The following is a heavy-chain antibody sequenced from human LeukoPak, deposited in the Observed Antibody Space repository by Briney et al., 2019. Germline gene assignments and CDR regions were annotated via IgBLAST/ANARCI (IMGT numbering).Heavy chain of an antibody. CDR3: ASSIPFDSSGYYYGDY. CDR1: GFTFSSYA. V-gene: IGHV3-23*01. CDR2: ISGSGGST. D-gene: IGHD3-22*01. Sequence: GGSLRLSCAASGFTFSSYAMSWVRQAPGKGLEWVSAISGSGGSTYYAESVKGRFTISRDNSKNTLYLQMNSLRAEDTAVYYCASSIPFDSSGYYYGDYWGQGTLVTVSS. J-gene: IGHJ4*02.